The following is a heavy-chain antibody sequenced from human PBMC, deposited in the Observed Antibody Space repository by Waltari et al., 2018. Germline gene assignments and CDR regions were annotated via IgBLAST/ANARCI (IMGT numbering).Heavy chain of an antibody. V-gene: IGHV3-7*03. CDR3: ARAHQ. D-gene: IGHD2-2*01. J-gene: IGHJ4*02. CDR1: GCTFSSEW. Sequence: EVQLVEAGGNLVQPGGSLRLFCETSGCTFSSEWRSWVRQAPGKGLEWLANINPDGSNKGYVGAVRGRFTMSRDNAKNSLFRQMNSLRSDDTAVYFCARAHQWGQGTLVTVSS. CDR2: INPDGSNK.